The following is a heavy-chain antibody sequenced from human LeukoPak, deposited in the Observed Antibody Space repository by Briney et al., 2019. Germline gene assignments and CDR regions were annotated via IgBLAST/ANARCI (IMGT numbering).Heavy chain of an antibody. CDR3: ARDAYYDFWSGYYSHDAFDI. CDR1: GFTFSSYG. Sequence: GGSLRLSCAASGFTFSSYGMHWVRQAPGKGLEWVAVIWYDGSNKYYADSVKGRFTTSRDNSKNTLYLQMNSLRAEDTAVYYCARDAYYDFWSGYYSHDAFDIWGQGTMVTVSS. J-gene: IGHJ3*02. V-gene: IGHV3-33*01. D-gene: IGHD3-3*01. CDR2: IWYDGSNK.